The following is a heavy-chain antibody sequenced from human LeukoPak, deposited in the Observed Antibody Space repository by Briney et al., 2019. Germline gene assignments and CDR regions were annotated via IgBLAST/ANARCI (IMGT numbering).Heavy chain of an antibody. Sequence: SETLSLTCAVYGVSFSGYYWSWIRQPPGKGLEWIGEINHSGSTNYNPSLKSRVTISVDTSKNQFSLKLSSVTAADAAVDYCARLRPSYCSSTSCHLDAMDVWGKGTTVTVSS. D-gene: IGHD2-2*01. V-gene: IGHV4-34*01. CDR1: GVSFSGYY. CDR2: INHSGST. CDR3: ARLRPSYCSSTSCHLDAMDV. J-gene: IGHJ6*03.